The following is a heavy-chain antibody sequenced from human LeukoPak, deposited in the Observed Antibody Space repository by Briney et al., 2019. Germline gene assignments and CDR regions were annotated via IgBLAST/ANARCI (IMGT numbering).Heavy chain of an antibody. D-gene: IGHD6-19*01. CDR1: GFTFSSYG. CDR2: IRYDGGNK. V-gene: IGHV3-30*02. Sequence: PGGSLRLSCAASGFTFSSYGMHWVRQAPDKRLEWVAFIRYDGGNKYYADSMKGRFTISRDNSKNTLYLQINSLRAEDTAVYYCAKDSRRYSNGWHFDYWGQGILVTVSS. J-gene: IGHJ4*02. CDR3: AKDSRRYSNGWHFDY.